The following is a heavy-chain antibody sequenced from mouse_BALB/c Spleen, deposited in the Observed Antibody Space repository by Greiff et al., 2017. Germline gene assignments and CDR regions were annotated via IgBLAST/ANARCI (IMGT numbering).Heavy chain of an antibody. CDR2: IWAGGST. D-gene: IGHD2-10*02. Sequence: QVQLKESGPGLVAPSQSLSITCTVSGFSLTSYGVHWVRQPPGKGLEWLGVIWAGGSTNYNSALMSRLSISKDNSKSQVFLKMNSLQTDDTAMYYCAKYGNYDAMDYWGQGTSVTVSS. CDR1: GFSLTSYG. J-gene: IGHJ4*01. CDR3: AKYGNYDAMDY. V-gene: IGHV2-9*02.